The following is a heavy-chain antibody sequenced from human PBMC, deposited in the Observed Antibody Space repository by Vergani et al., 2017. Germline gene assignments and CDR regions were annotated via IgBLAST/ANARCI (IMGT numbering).Heavy chain of an antibody. Sequence: QVQLQESGPGLVKPSQTLSLTCTVSGGSISSGGYSWNWIRQHPGKGLEWIGYIYYTGSTYYNPSLKSRITISVDTSKNQFSLKLSSVTAADTAVYYCARGSKLGYAFDIWGQGTMVTVSS. J-gene: IGHJ3*02. CDR1: GGSISSGGYS. V-gene: IGHV4-31*03. CDR3: ARGSKLGYAFDI. D-gene: IGHD1-1*01. CDR2: IYYTGST.